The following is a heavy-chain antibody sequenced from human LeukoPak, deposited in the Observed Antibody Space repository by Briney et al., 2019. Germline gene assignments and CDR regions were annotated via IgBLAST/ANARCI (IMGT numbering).Heavy chain of an antibody. D-gene: IGHD2-2*01. CDR1: EFTFNYYD. CDR2: ISGSGGTP. J-gene: IGHJ4*02. CDR3: AREGFIVVVPAAYFDY. V-gene: IGHV3-23*01. Sequence: GGSLRLSCAASEFTFNYYDMNWVRQAPGKGLEWVSAISGSGGTPYYADSVKGRFTISRDNSKNTLYLQMNSLRAEDTAVYYCAREGFIVVVPAAYFDYWGQGTLVTVSS.